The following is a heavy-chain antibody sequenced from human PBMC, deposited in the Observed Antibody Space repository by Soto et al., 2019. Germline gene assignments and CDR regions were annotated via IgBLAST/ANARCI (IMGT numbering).Heavy chain of an antibody. CDR3: ARRAVTTYHFFDY. CDR1: GFTFRSFD. J-gene: IGHJ4*02. V-gene: IGHV3-21*06. CDR2: IHRASTYI. Sequence: GGSLRLSCSTSGFTFRSFDMDWVRQAPGKGLEWVSSIHRASTYIYYADSVRGRFTISRDNAKSSLYLQMNSLTVEDTAVYYCARRAVTTYHFFDYWGQGALVTVSS. D-gene: IGHD4-17*01.